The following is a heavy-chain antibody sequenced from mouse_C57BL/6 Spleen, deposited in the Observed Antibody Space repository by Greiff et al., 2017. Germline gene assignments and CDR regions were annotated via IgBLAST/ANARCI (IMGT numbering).Heavy chain of an antibody. CDR3: LDSSGSGYAMDY. Sequence: VQLQQPGAELVKPGASVKLSCKASGYTFTSYWMHWVKQRPGQGLEWIGMIHPNSGSTNYNEKFKSKATLTVDKSSSTAYMQLSSLTSEDSAVYYCLDSSGSGYAMDYWGQGTSVTVSS. CDR2: IHPNSGST. J-gene: IGHJ4*01. CDR1: GYTFTSYW. V-gene: IGHV1-64*01. D-gene: IGHD3-2*02.